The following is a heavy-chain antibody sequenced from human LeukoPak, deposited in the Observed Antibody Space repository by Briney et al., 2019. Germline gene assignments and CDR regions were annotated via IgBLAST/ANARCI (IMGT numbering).Heavy chain of an antibody. Sequence: SETLSLTCTVSGGSISSYYWSWIRQPAGKGLEWIGRIYTSGSTNYNPSLKSRVTMSVDTSKNQFSLKLSSVTAADTAVYYCARDLVMVVVPAAIEYRGWFDPWGQGTLVTVSS. V-gene: IGHV4-4*07. D-gene: IGHD2-2*01. CDR3: ARDLVMVVVPAAIEYRGWFDP. CDR1: GGSISSYY. J-gene: IGHJ5*02. CDR2: IYTSGST.